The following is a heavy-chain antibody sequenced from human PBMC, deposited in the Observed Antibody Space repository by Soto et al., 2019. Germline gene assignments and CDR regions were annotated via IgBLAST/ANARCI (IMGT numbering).Heavy chain of an antibody. Sequence: QVHLVQSGAEVKKPGASVKVSCKGSGYAFTTYGITWVRQAPGQGLEWMGWISAHNGNTNYAHKLQGRDTVTRDTPTSTAYMELRSLRSDDTAVYYCARGRYGDYGGQGALVTVSS. V-gene: IGHV1-18*01. CDR3: ARGRYGDY. J-gene: IGHJ4*02. D-gene: IGHD1-1*01. CDR2: ISAHNGNT. CDR1: GYAFTTYG.